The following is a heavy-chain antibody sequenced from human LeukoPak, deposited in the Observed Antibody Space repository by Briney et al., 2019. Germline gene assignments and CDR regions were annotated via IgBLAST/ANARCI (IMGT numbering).Heavy chain of an antibody. CDR1: GFTFSSYS. J-gene: IGHJ4*02. CDR3: AKDWWELPSFDY. V-gene: IGHV3-30*02. CDR2: IRYDGSNK. Sequence: GGSLRLSCAGSGFTFSSYSMHWVRQAPGKGLEWVAFIRYDGSNKYYADSVKGRFTISRDNSKNTLYLQMNSLRAEDTAVYYCAKDWWELPSFDYWGQGTLVTVSS. D-gene: IGHD1-26*01.